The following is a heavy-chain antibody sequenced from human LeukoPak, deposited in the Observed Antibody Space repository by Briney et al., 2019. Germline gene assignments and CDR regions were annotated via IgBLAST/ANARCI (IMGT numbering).Heavy chain of an antibody. J-gene: IGHJ4*02. CDR1: GGSISSGGYY. V-gene: IGHV4-61*08. CDR2: IYYSGST. CDR3: ARAGYSSSWYPL. Sequence: PSETLSLTCTVSGGSISSGGYYWSWIRQHPGKGLEWIGYIYYSGSTNYNPSLKSRVTISVDTSKNQFSLKLSSVTAADTAVYYCARAGYSSSWYPLWGQGTLVTVSS. D-gene: IGHD6-13*01.